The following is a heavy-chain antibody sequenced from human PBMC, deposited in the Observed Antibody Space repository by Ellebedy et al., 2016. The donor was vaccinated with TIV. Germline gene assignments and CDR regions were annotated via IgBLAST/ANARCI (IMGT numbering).Heavy chain of an antibody. Sequence: MPSETLSLTCAISGDRVSTNSAAWNWIRQSPSRGLEWLGRTYYRSKWYDDYAVSVKSRITISRDTSKNQFSLQLNSVTPEDTAVYYCAREVYSSSWQSYRYYFDYWGQGILVTVSS. V-gene: IGHV6-1*01. CDR2: TYYRSKWYD. J-gene: IGHJ4*02. CDR3: AREVYSSSWQSYRYYFDY. CDR1: GDRVSTNSAA. D-gene: IGHD6-13*01.